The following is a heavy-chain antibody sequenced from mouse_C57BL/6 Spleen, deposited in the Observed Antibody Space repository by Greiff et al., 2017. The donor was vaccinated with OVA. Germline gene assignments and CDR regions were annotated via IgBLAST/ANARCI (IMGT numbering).Heavy chain of an antibody. CDR1: GYSITSGYY. Sequence: DVQLVESGPGLVKPSQSLSLTCSVTGYSITSGYYWNWIRQFPGNKLEWMGYISYDGSNNYNPSLKNRISITRDTSKNQFFLKLNSVTTEDTATYYCARVGYDAWFAYWGQGTLVTVSA. CDR3: ARVGYDAWFAY. V-gene: IGHV3-6*01. CDR2: ISYDGSN. D-gene: IGHD2-2*01. J-gene: IGHJ3*01.